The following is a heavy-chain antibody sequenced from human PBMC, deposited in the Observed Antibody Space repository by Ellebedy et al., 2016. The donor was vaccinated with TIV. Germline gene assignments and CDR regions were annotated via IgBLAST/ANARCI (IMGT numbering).Heavy chain of an antibody. V-gene: IGHV1-69*13. Sequence: SVKVSCXASGGTFSSYAISWVRQAPGQGLEWMGGIIPIFGTANYAQKFQGRVTITADESTSTAYMELSSLRSEDTAVYYCARDVTSVFGVVIEASWGQGTLVTVSS. D-gene: IGHD3-3*01. CDR3: ARDVTSVFGVVIEAS. CDR2: IIPIFGTA. CDR1: GGTFSSYA. J-gene: IGHJ5*02.